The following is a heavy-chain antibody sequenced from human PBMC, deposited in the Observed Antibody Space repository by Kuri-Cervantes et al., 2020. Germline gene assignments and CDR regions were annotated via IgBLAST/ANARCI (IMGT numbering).Heavy chain of an antibody. Sequence: ASVKVSCKASGYTFTGYYMHWVRQAPGQGLEWMGWINPNGGGTHYAQSFQGRVTIARDMSTSTAYMGLSSLRSEDTAVYYCAAGPITGYYYGSGSYPMWGQGTLVTVSS. V-gene: IGHV1-2*02. J-gene: IGHJ4*02. CDR2: INPNGGGT. D-gene: IGHD3-10*01. CDR1: GYTFTGYY. CDR3: AAGPITGYYYGSGSYPM.